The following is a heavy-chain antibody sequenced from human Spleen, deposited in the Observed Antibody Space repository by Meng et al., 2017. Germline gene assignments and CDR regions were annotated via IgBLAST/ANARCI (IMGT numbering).Heavy chain of an antibody. D-gene: IGHD3-16*02. J-gene: IGHJ4*02. Sequence: QVELRQWGDGMFKPSGTLCLTCACYGGSFSGYYWSWIRQPPGKGLEWIGEINHSGSTNYNPSLKSRVTISVDTSKNQFSLKLSSVTAADTAVYYCARGLYDYVWGSYRLFDYWGQGTLVTVSS. CDR2: INHSGST. CDR3: ARGLYDYVWGSYRLFDY. V-gene: IGHV4-34*01. CDR1: GGSFSGYY.